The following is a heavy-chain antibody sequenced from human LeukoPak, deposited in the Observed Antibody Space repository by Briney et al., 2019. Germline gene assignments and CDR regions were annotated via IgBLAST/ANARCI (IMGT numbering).Heavy chain of an antibody. CDR3: AKDADQLLSGYYFDY. J-gene: IGHJ4*02. Sequence: GGSLRLSCAASGFTFSSYGMHWVRQAPGKGLEWEAVISYDGSNKYYADSVKGRFTISRDNSKNTLYLQMNSLRAEDTAVYYCAKDADQLLSGYYFDYWGQGTLVTVSS. D-gene: IGHD2-2*01. V-gene: IGHV3-30*18. CDR2: ISYDGSNK. CDR1: GFTFSSYG.